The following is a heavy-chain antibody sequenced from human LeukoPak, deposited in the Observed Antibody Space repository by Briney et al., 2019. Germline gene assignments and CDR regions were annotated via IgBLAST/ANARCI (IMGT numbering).Heavy chain of an antibody. D-gene: IGHD5-18*01. CDR2: IYYSGST. Sequence: SETLSLTCTVSGGSISSYYWSWIRQPPGKGLEWIGYIYYSGSTNYNPSLKSRVTISVDTSKNQFSLKLSSVTAADTAVYYCARAGYSYGYDDYYYYGMDAWGQGTTVTVSS. V-gene: IGHV4-59*01. CDR3: ARAGYSYGYDDYYYYGMDA. J-gene: IGHJ6*02. CDR1: GGSISSYY.